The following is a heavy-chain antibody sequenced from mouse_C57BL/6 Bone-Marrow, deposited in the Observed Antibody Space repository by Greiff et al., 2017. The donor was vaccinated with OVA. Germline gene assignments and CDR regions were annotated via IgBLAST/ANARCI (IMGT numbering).Heavy chain of an antibody. CDR2: INSDGGST. V-gene: IGHV5-2*03. J-gene: IGHJ1*03. Sequence: VNVEASGGGLVQPGESLKLSCESNEYEFPSHDMSWVRKTPEKRLELVAAINSDGGSTYYPDTMERRFIISRDNTKKTLYLQMSSLRSEDTALYYCARHGGITTPYWYFDVWGTGTTVTVSS. D-gene: IGHD1-1*01. CDR3: ARHGGITTPYWYFDV. CDR1: EYEFPSHD.